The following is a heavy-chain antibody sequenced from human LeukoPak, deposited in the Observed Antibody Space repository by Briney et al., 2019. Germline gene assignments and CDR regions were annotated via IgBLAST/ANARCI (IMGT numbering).Heavy chain of an antibody. CDR3: ARVAYSSSWTKIDY. CDR2: INHSGST. D-gene: IGHD6-13*01. V-gene: IGHV4-34*01. Sequence: MASETPSLTCAVYGGSFSGYYWSWIRQPPGKGLEWIGEINHSGSTNYNPSLKSRVTISVDTSKNQFSLKLSSVTAADTAVYYCARVAYSSSWTKIDYWGQGTLVTVSS. CDR1: GGSFSGYY. J-gene: IGHJ4*02.